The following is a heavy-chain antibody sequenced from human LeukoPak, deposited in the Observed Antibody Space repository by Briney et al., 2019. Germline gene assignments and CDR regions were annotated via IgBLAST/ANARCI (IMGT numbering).Heavy chain of an antibody. D-gene: IGHD5-18*01. CDR3: ARALYSYGSFGYFDY. CDR2: IYHSGST. V-gene: IGHV4-38-2*02. J-gene: IGHJ4*02. CDR1: GYSISSGYY. Sequence: PSETLSLTCTVSGYSISSGYYWGWIRQPPGKGLEWIGSIYHSGSTYYNPSLKSRVTISVDTSKNQFSLKLSSVTAADTAVYYCARALYSYGSFGYFDYWGQGTLVTVSS.